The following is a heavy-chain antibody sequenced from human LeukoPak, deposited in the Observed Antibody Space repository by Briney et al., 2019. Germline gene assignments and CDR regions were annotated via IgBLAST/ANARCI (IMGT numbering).Heavy chain of an antibody. J-gene: IGHJ4*02. V-gene: IGHV4-59*08. CDR3: ARHDHYAFDY. Sequence: SETLSLTCTVSGGSISSYYWSWIRQPPGKGLEWIGCLYYSGIIDYNPSLKSRVTISVDTSKNQFSLRLTSVTVAATAVYYCARHDHYAFDYWGQGTLVTVSS. CDR2: LYYSGII. D-gene: IGHD4-17*01. CDR1: GGSISSYY.